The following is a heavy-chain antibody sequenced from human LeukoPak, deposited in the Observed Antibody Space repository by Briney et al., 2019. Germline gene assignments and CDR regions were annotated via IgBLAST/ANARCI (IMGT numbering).Heavy chain of an antibody. V-gene: IGHV3-21*01. CDR2: ISSGSSYI. CDR1: GLTFSSYS. J-gene: IGHJ4*02. D-gene: IGHD1-26*01. Sequence: GGSLRLSCAASGLTFSSYSMNWVRQAPGKGLEWVSSISSGSSYIYYADSVKGRFTISRDNAKNSLYLQMNSLRAEDTAVYYCARDRIVGAADFDYWGQGTLVTVSS. CDR3: ARDRIVGAADFDY.